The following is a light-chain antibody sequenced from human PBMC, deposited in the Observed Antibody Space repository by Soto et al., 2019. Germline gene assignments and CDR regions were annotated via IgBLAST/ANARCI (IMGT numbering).Light chain of an antibody. CDR1: QTISSW. CDR2: KAS. V-gene: IGKV1-5*03. CDR3: QQYNSYSRT. J-gene: IGKJ1*01. Sequence: QMSQKRSPLSGSVGDRFTITCGASQTISSWVAWYQQKPGKAPKLLIYKASTLKSGVPSRFSGSGSGTECTLTISSLQPHDFATYYCQQYNSYSRTFGQG.